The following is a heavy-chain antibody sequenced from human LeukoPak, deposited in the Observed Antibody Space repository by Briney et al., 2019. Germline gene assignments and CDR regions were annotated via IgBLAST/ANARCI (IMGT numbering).Heavy chain of an antibody. J-gene: IGHJ6*02. CDR1: GFTFSDYT. CDR3: AREEDSTTIRASHGMDV. V-gene: IGHV3-21*01. Sequence: GGSLRLSCAASGFTFSDYTMNWVRQAPGKGLEWLSCIIGGGAYIYYADSVRGRFTISRGNAKNSLSLQMNSLGVEDTAIYYCAREEDSTTIRASHGMDVWGQGTTVTVS. D-gene: IGHD6-6*01. CDR2: IIGGGAYI.